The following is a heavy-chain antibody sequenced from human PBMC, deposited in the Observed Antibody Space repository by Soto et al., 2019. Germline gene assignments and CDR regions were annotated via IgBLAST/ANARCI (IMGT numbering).Heavy chain of an antibody. Sequence: QVQLVQSGAEVKKPGASVKVSCKASGYTFTSYDINWVRQATGQGLEWMGWMNPNSGNTGYAQKFQGSVTMTRNTSISTAYTELGSLRSDDTAVYYCARAPMVTTVTTHHYYGMDVWGQGTTVTVSS. CDR3: ARAPMVTTVTTHHYYGMDV. CDR1: GYTFTSYD. D-gene: IGHD4-4*01. J-gene: IGHJ6*02. CDR2: MNPNSGNT. V-gene: IGHV1-8*01.